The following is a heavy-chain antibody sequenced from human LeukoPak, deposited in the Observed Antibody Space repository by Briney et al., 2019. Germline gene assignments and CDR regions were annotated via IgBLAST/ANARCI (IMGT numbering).Heavy chain of an antibody. J-gene: IGHJ4*02. CDR1: GFTFSSYS. CDR3: ARGDDYGDLVTDY. CDR2: ISSSSSYI. Sequence: GGSLRLSCAASGFTFSSYSMNWVRQAPGKGLEWVSSISSSSSYIYYADSVKGRFTISRDNAKNSLYLQMNSLRAEDTAVYYCARGDDYGDLVTDYWGQGTLVTVSS. D-gene: IGHD4-17*01. V-gene: IGHV3-21*01.